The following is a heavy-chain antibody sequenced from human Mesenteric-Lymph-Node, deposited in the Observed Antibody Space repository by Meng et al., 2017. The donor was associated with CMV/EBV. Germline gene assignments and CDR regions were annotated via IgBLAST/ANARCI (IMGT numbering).Heavy chain of an antibody. CDR3: GRGISGRHIDY. D-gene: IGHD3-10*01. V-gene: IGHV3-13*01. Sequence: GESLKISCAGSGFVFSSHDMHWVRQATGKGLEWVSAIGTAGDTYYAGSVKGRFTIFREDAKNSFYLQMNSLRAGDTAVYYCGRGISGRHIDYWGQGTLVTVSS. CDR2: IGTAGDT. J-gene: IGHJ4*02. CDR1: GFVFSSHD.